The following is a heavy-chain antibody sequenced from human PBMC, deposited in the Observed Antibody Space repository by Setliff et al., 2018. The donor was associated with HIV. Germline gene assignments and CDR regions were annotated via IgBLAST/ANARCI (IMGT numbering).Heavy chain of an antibody. CDR1: GGSISSFY. CDR3: ARAGSYGWDY. V-gene: IGHV4-59*01. Sequence: PSETLSLTCTVSGGSISSFYWTWIRQPPGKGLEWIGYIDYSGSTNYNPSLKSRLTISVDTSKNQVSLKLSSVTAADTAVYYCARAGSYGWDYWGQGTLVTVSS. J-gene: IGHJ4*02. D-gene: IGHD5-18*01. CDR2: IDYSGST.